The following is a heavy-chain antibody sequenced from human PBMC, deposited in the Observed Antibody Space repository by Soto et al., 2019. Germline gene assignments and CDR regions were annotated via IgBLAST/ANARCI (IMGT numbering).Heavy chain of an antibody. CDR1: GFTFSSYW. V-gene: IGHV3-7*03. CDR2: IKQDGSEK. Sequence: GGSLRLSCAASGFTFSSYWMSWVRQAPGKGLEWVANIKQDGSEKYYVDSVRGRFTISRDNAKNSLYLQMNSLRAEDTAVYYCAMSIFGPVWMDVWGQGTTVTVSS. CDR3: AMSIFGPVWMDV. J-gene: IGHJ6*02. D-gene: IGHD3-3*01.